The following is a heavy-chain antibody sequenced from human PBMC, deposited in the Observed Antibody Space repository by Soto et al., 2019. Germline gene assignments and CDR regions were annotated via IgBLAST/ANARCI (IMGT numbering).Heavy chain of an antibody. V-gene: IGHV3-9*01. D-gene: IGHD5-12*01. CDR1: GFTFDDYA. CDR3: AKSRRDGYNNGAFDI. Sequence: PGGSLRLSCAASGFTFDDYAMHWARQAPGKGLEWVSGISWNSGSIGYADSVKGRFTISRDNAKNSVYLQMNSLRAEDTALYYCAKSRRDGYNNGAFDIWGQGTMVTVSS. CDR2: ISWNSGSI. J-gene: IGHJ3*02.